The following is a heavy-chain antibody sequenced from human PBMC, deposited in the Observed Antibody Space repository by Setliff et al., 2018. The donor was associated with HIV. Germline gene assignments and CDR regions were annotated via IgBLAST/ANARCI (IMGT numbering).Heavy chain of an antibody. V-gene: IGHV1-69*05. Sequence: SVKVSCKASGGTFSSYAISWVRRAPGQGLEWMGGIIPIFGTANYAQKFQGRVTITTDESTSTAYMELSSLRSEDTAVYYCARDPPGIYGDYDFGAFDIWGQGTMVTVSS. CDR1: GGTFSSYA. D-gene: IGHD4-17*01. J-gene: IGHJ3*02. CDR2: IIPIFGTA. CDR3: ARDPPGIYGDYDFGAFDI.